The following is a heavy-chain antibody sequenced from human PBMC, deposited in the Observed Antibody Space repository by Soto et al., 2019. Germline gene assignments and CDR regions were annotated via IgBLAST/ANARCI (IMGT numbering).Heavy chain of an antibody. CDR1: GFTFSSFS. CDR3: ARDGRTGYHDY. CDR2: IHGSSSII. V-gene: IGHV3-48*01. J-gene: IGHJ4*02. Sequence: EVHLVESGGGLVQPGGSLRLSCAASGFTFSSFSMKWIRLAPGKGPEWVAYIHGSSSIIYYADSVEGGFTVARDNAKNSLFLQMSSLRAEDTAVYYCARDGRTGYHDYWGKGTQVTVSS. D-gene: IGHD5-12*01.